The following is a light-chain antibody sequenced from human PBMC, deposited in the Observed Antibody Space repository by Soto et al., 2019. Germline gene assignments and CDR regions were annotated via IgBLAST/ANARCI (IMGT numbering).Light chain of an antibody. J-gene: IGLJ1*01. CDR3: SSYTSSSTLDV. Sequence: TQGASGFGSPGQLVTLSFTGTRSDLGGYNYVSWYQQHPGKAPKLMIYDVSNRPSGVSNRFSGSKSGNTASLTISGLQAEDEADYYCSSYTSSSTLDVFGTGTKVTVL. CDR1: RSDLGGYNY. V-gene: IGLV2-14*01. CDR2: DVS.